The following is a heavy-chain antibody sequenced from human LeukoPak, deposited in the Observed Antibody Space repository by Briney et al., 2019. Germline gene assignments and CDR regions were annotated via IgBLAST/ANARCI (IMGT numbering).Heavy chain of an antibody. D-gene: IGHD3-22*01. Sequence: PGGSLRLSCAASGFAFSNFAMSWVRLAPGKGLEWVAGISGSGGGTKYADSVKGRFTISRDNPRNTLYLQMNSLRAEDTAAYFCAKRGVVIRVILVGFHKEAYYFDSWGQGALVTVSS. CDR2: ISGSGGGT. J-gene: IGHJ4*02. V-gene: IGHV3-23*01. CDR3: AKRGVVIRVILVGFHKEAYYFDS. CDR1: GFAFSNFA.